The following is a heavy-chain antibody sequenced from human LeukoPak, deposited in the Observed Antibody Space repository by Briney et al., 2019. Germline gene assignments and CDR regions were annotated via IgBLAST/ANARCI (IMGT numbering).Heavy chain of an antibody. CDR1: GFTFDDYA. J-gene: IGHJ3*02. V-gene: IGHV3-9*01. CDR3: AKDRRRDGYNSAFDI. CDR2: ISWNGGSI. Sequence: GGSLRLSCAASGFTFDDYAMHWVRQAPGKGLEWVSGISWNGGSIGYADSVKGRFTISRDNAKNSLYLQMNSLRAEDTALYYCAKDRRRDGYNSAFDIWGQGTMVTVSS. D-gene: IGHD5-24*01.